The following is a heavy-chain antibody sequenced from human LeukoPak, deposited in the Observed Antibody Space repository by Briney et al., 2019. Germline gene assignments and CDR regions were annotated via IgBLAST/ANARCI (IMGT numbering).Heavy chain of an antibody. J-gene: IGHJ4*02. CDR3: AESPFKVGPEGYFDY. CDR1: GFTFSSYA. CDR2: ISGSGGST. Sequence: GGSLRLSCAASGFTFSSYAMSWVRQAPGKGLEWVSAISGSGGSTYYADSVKGRFTISRDNSKNTLYLQMNSLRAEDTAVYYCAESPFKVGPEGYFDYWGQGTLVTVSS. V-gene: IGHV3-23*01. D-gene: IGHD1-26*01.